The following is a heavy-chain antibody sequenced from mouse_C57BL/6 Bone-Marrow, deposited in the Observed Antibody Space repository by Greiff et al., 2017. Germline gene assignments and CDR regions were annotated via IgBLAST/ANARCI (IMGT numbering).Heavy chain of an antibody. CDR3: ARWRYYGSHDY. D-gene: IGHD1-1*01. J-gene: IGHJ2*01. Sequence: QVQLQQPGAELVMPGASVKLSCKASGYTFTSYWMHWVKQRPGQGLEWIGEIDPSDSYTNYNQKFKGKSTLTVDKSSSTAYMQLSSLTSEDSAVYYCARWRYYGSHDYWGQGTTLTVSA. V-gene: IGHV1-69*01. CDR1: GYTFTSYW. CDR2: IDPSDSYT.